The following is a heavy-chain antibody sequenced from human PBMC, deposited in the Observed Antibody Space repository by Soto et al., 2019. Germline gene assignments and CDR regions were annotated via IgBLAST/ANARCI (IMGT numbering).Heavy chain of an antibody. V-gene: IGHV4-34*01. D-gene: IGHD6-19*01. CDR2: INHSGST. CDR3: ARIAVAGTVYYYGMDV. J-gene: IGHJ6*02. CDR1: GGSFSGYY. Sequence: SETLSLTCAVYGGSFSGYYWSWIRQPPGKGLEWIGEINHSGSTNYNPSLKSRVTISVDTSKNQFSLKLSSVTAADTAVYYCARIAVAGTVYYYGMDVWGQGTTVTVSS.